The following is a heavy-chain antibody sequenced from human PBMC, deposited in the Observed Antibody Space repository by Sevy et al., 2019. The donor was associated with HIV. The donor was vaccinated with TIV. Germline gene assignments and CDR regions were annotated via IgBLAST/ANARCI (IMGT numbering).Heavy chain of an antibody. Sequence: ASVNVSCKTSGGTFTSYLISWVRQAPGQGLEWMGGIIPLLRLSNYAQKLQGRLTITADETTSTVYMELRSLTSEDTAVYFCARDQDGDYVYWGQGSLVTVSS. V-gene: IGHV1-69*13. CDR3: ARDQDGDYVY. D-gene: IGHD4-17*01. J-gene: IGHJ4*02. CDR1: GGTFTSYL. CDR2: IIPLLRLS.